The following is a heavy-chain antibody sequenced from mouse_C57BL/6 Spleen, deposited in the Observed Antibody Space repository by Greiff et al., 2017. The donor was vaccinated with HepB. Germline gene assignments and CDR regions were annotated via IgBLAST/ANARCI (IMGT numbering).Heavy chain of an antibody. D-gene: IGHD1-1*01. J-gene: IGHJ2*01. Sequence: VQLKESGGGLVKPGGSLKLSCAASGFTFSDYGMHWVRQAPEKGLEWVAYISSGSSTIYYADTVKGRFTISRDNAKNTLFLQMTSLRSEDTAMYYCARDYGSSPHYFDYWGQGTTLTVSS. CDR2: ISSGSSTI. V-gene: IGHV5-17*01. CDR3: ARDYGSSPHYFDY. CDR1: GFTFSDYG.